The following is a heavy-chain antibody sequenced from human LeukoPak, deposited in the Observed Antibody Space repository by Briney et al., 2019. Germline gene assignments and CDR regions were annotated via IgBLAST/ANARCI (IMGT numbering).Heavy chain of an antibody. J-gene: IGHJ4*02. Sequence: GGSLRLSCAASGFTFSSYAMHWVRQAPGKGLEWVAVISYDGSNKYYADSVKGRFTISRDNSKNTLYLQMNSLRAEDTAVYYCVRDFDYSFDYWGQGTLVTVSS. CDR3: VRDFDYSFDY. CDR1: GFTFSSYA. CDR2: ISYDGSNK. D-gene: IGHD4-11*01. V-gene: IGHV3-30*04.